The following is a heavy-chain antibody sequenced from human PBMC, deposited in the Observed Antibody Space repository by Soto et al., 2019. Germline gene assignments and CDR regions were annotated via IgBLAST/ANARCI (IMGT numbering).Heavy chain of an antibody. Sequence: QVQLQESGPGLVKPSETLSLTCTVSGGSVSSGSYYWSWIRQPPGKGLEWIGYIYYSGSTNYNPSLSSRVTISVDTSKNQFSLKLSSVTAADTAVYYCARDQRSGYNWFDPWGQGTLVTVSS. CDR3: ARDQRSGYNWFDP. CDR1: GGSVSSGSYY. D-gene: IGHD1-1*01. J-gene: IGHJ5*02. V-gene: IGHV4-61*01. CDR2: IYYSGST.